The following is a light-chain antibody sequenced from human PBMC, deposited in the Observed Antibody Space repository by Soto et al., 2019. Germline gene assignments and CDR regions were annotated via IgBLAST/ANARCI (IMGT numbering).Light chain of an antibody. Sequence: QSALTQPASVSGSPGQSVTISCTGPRSDIGDSNFISWYQHSPGKAPRLLIYEVNNRPSGVSRRFSGSKAGNTASLTISGLQAEDEADYFCTSYTSSPTLLFGTGTKVTVL. CDR2: EVN. V-gene: IGLV2-14*01. CDR3: TSYTSSPTLL. J-gene: IGLJ1*01. CDR1: RSDIGDSNF.